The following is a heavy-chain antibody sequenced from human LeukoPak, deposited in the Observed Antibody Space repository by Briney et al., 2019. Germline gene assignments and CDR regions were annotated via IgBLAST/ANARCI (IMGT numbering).Heavy chain of an antibody. CDR2: INHSGST. D-gene: IGHD2-15*01. V-gene: IGHV4-34*01. CDR3: ARAIVVVVAATVHWFGP. J-gene: IGHJ5*02. CDR1: GGSFSGYY. Sequence: SETLSLTCAVYGGSFSGYYWSWIRQPPGKGLEWIGEINHSGSTNYNPSLKSRVTISVDTSKNQFSLKLSSVTAADTAVYYCARAIVVVVAATVHWFGPWGQGTLVTVSS.